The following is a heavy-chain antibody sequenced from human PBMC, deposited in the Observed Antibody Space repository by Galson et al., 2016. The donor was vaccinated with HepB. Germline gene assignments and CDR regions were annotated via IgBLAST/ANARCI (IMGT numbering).Heavy chain of an antibody. CDR1: GFSFSTFA. V-gene: IGHV3-23*01. J-gene: IGHJ6*02. CDR3: AKDHTGSTVGWSDGMDV. Sequence: SLRLSCAASGFSFSTFAMSWVRQAPGKGLEWISGITGTGGGTYYADSVKGRFTISRDTSKNTLFLQLNSLRVEDTAVYYCAKDHTGSTVGWSDGMDVWGQGTRVAVSS. CDR2: ITGTGGGT. D-gene: IGHD1-7*01.